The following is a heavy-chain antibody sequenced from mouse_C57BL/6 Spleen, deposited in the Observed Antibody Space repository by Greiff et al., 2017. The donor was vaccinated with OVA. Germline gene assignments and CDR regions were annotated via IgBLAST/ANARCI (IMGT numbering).Heavy chain of an antibody. Sequence: QVQLQQSGAELVRPGASVKLSCKASGYTFTDYYINWVKQRPGQGLEWIARIYPGSGNTYYNEKFKGKATLTAEKSSSTAYMQLSSLTSEDSAVYFCARPPGSSYGGWYFDVWGTGTTVTVSS. D-gene: IGHD1-1*01. CDR3: ARPPGSSYGGWYFDV. V-gene: IGHV1-76*01. CDR2: IYPGSGNT. CDR1: GYTFTDYY. J-gene: IGHJ1*03.